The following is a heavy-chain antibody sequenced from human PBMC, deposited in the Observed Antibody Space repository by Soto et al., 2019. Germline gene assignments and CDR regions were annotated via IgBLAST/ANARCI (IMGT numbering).Heavy chain of an antibody. CDR2: IFHSGST. CDR1: GGSINSGDYY. D-gene: IGHD3-10*01. Sequence: PSETLSLTCTVSGGSINSGDYYWTWVRQPPGKGLEWIGNIFHSGSTYYTPSLQSRVTISLDTSKNHFSLKLSSVTPADTAVYYCARDRYYGSGPYYNLYSGMDVWGQGNTVTVSS. J-gene: IGHJ6*02. CDR3: ARDRYYGSGPYYNLYSGMDV. V-gene: IGHV4-30-4*01.